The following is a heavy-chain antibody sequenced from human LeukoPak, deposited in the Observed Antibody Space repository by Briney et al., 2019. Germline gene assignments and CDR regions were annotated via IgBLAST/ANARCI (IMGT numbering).Heavy chain of an antibody. Sequence: GESLKISCKGSGYSFTSYWIGWVRQMPGKGLEWMGIIYPGDSDTRYSPSFQGQVTISADKPISTAYLQWSSLKASDTAMYYCARRVNAYSSSWYTDYWGQGTLVTVSS. D-gene: IGHD6-13*01. J-gene: IGHJ4*02. V-gene: IGHV5-51*01. CDR3: ARRVNAYSSSWYTDY. CDR2: IYPGDSDT. CDR1: GYSFTSYW.